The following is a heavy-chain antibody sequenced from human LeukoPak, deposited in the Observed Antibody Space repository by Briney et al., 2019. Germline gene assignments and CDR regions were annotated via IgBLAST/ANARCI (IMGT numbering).Heavy chain of an antibody. CDR1: GFTFSNYS. J-gene: IGHJ4*02. CDR3: ARDLSAGVVVAAASDY. D-gene: IGHD2-15*01. V-gene: IGHV3-21*01. CDR2: ISSTSRYI. Sequence: GGSLRLSCAASGFTFSNYSMNWVRQAPGKGLEWVSSISSTSRYIYCVDSLKGRFTISKDNAKNSLYLQMNSLRAEDTAVYYCARDLSAGVVVAAASDYWGQGTLVTVSS.